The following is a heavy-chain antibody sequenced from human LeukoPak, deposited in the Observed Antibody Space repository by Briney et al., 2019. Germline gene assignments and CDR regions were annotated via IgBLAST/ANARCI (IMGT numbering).Heavy chain of an antibody. CDR2: IIPIFGTA. J-gene: IGHJ6*03. V-gene: IGHV1-69*01. Sequence: SVKVSCKASGGTFSSYAISWVRQAPGQGLEWMGGIIPIFGTANYAQKFQGRVTITADESTSTAYMELSSLRSEDTAVYYCAKAIDFHSSSWIRDYYYYYYMDVWGKGTTVTVSS. CDR1: GGTFSSYA. D-gene: IGHD6-13*01. CDR3: AKAIDFHSSSWIRDYYYYYYMDV.